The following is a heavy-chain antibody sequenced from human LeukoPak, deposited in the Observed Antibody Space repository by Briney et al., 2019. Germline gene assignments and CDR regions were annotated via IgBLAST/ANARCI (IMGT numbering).Heavy chain of an antibody. J-gene: IGHJ4*02. CDR2: IYSSGST. D-gene: IGHD5-18*01. Sequence: SETLSLTCTVSGGSISSYYWSWVRQPAGKGLEWIGRIYSSGSTNYNPSLKSRVTMSVDTSKNQFSLKLSSVTAADTAVYYCARVSYPYFFDYWGRGTLVTVSS. V-gene: IGHV4-4*07. CDR1: GGSISSYY. CDR3: ARVSYPYFFDY.